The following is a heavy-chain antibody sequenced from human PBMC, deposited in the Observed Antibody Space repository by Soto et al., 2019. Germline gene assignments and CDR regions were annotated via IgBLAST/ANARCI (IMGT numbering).Heavy chain of an antibody. V-gene: IGHV3-33*01. J-gene: IGHJ6*02. Sequence: QVQLVESGGGVVQPGRSLRLSCAASGFTFSSYGMHWVRQAPGKGLEWVAVIWYDGSNKYYADSVKGRFTISRDNSKNTLYLPMNSLRAEDTAVYYCARGYGSRDGYNLRGYYYYGMDVWGQGTTVTVSS. D-gene: IGHD5-12*01. CDR2: IWYDGSNK. CDR1: GFTFSSYG. CDR3: ARGYGSRDGYNLRGYYYYGMDV.